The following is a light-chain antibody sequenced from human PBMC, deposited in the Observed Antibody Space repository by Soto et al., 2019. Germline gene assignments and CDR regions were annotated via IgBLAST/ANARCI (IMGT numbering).Light chain of an antibody. J-gene: IGKJ2*01. CDR1: QGISSY. Sequence: QXPSFLSASVGDRVTITCRASQGISSYLAWYQQKPGNAPKLLIYAASTLQSGVPSRFSGSGSGTEFPLTISSLQPEDFPTYYCQQLNSYPYTLGQGTKLEIK. CDR2: AAS. CDR3: QQLNSYPYT. V-gene: IGKV1-9*01.